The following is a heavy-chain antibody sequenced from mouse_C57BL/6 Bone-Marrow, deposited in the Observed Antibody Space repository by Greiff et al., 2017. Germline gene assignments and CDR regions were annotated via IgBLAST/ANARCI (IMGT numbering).Heavy chain of an antibody. Sequence: VQLQQSGAELVRPGASVKLSCTASGFNINDYYMHWVKQRPEQGLEWIGRIDPEDGDTEYAPKFQGKATMTADTTSNTAYLQLSSLTSEDSAVYYCTTFYDGYYLDYWGQGTTLTVSS. J-gene: IGHJ2*01. CDR3: TTFYDGYYLDY. CDR1: GFNINDYY. V-gene: IGHV14-1*01. CDR2: IDPEDGDT. D-gene: IGHD2-3*01.